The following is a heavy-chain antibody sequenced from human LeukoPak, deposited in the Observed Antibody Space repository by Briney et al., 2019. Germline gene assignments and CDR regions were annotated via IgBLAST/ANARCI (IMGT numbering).Heavy chain of an antibody. D-gene: IGHD2-2*01. CDR3: AKGSVVPADPYYYYYYMDV. CDR1: GFTFSSHW. Sequence: GGSLRLSCAASGFTFSSHWMHWVRQAPGKGLVWVSRVSSDGSSTTYADSVKGRFTISRDNAENTLYLQMNSLRAVDTAVYYCAKGSVVPADPYYYYYYMDVWGKGTTVTVSS. V-gene: IGHV3-74*01. J-gene: IGHJ6*03. CDR2: VSSDGSST.